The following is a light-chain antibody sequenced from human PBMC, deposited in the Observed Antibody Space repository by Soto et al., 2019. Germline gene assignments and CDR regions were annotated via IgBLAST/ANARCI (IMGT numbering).Light chain of an antibody. CDR1: SSDVGSYNL. CDR2: EGS. CDR3: CSYAGSSPYV. V-gene: IGLV2-23*01. Sequence: QAVRTQPASVSGSPGQSITISCTGTSSDVGSYNLVSWYQQHPGKAPKLMIYEGSKRPSGVSNRFSGSKSGNTASLTISGPQAEDEADYYCCSYAGSSPYVFGTGTKVTVL. J-gene: IGLJ1*01.